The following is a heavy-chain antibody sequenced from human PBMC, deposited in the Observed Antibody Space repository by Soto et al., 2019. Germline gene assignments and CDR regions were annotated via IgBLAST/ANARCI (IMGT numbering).Heavy chain of an antibody. J-gene: IGHJ4*02. CDR2: ISGSGGNI. D-gene: IGHD1-1*01. CDR1: GFTFSRYA. CDR3: ATQDFRGTTGTT. Sequence: GGSLRLSCAASGFTFSRYAMGWVRQAPGKGLEWVSVISGSGGNIHYADSVKGRFTISRDNSKNTLYLQMNSLRVEDTAVYNCATQDFRGTTGTTWGQGTLVTVS. V-gene: IGHV3-23*01.